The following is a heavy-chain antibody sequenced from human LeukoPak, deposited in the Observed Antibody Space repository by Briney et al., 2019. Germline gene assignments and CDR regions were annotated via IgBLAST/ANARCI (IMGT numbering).Heavy chain of an antibody. CDR3: AREGSSWPRDFQH. Sequence: GGSLRLSCAASGFTVSSNYMSWVRQAPGKGLEWVSVIYSGGSTYYADSVKGRVTISIDNSKNPLYLQMNSLRAEDTAVYYCAREGSSWPRDFQHWGQGTLVTVSS. CDR1: GFTVSSNY. CDR2: IYSGGST. V-gene: IGHV3-66*02. J-gene: IGHJ1*01. D-gene: IGHD6-13*01.